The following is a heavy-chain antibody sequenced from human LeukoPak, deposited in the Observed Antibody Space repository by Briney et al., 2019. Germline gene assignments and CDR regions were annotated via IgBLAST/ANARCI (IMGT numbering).Heavy chain of an antibody. D-gene: IGHD6-19*01. J-gene: IGHJ4*02. CDR3: ARASYNGWYDLGY. V-gene: IGHV3-11*01. CDR1: GFTFSDYY. CDR2: ISSSGSTI. Sequence: GGSLRLSCAASGFTFSDYYMSWIRQAPGRGLEWLSYISSSGSTIYYADSVKGRFTISRDNAKNSLYLQMNSLRAEDTAVYYCARASYNGWYDLGYWGQGTLVTVSS.